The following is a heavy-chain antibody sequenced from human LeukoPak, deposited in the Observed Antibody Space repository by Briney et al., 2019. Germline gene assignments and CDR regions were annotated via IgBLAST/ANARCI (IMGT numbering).Heavy chain of an antibody. CDR2: IWYDGSNK. V-gene: IGHV3-33*01. D-gene: IGHD6-19*01. CDR3: ARDSLQWLVPSGNLYYYYGMDV. CDR1: GFTFRSYG. Sequence: GGSLRLSCAASGFTFRSYGMHWVRQAPGKGLEWVAVIWYDGSNKYYADSVKGRFTISRDNSKNTLYLQMNSLRAEDTAVYYCARDSLQWLVPSGNLYYYYGMDVWGQGTTVTVSS. J-gene: IGHJ6*02.